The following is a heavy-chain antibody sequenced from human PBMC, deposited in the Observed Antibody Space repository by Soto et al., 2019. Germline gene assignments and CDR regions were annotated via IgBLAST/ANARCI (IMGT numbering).Heavy chain of an antibody. V-gene: IGHV1-8*01. J-gene: IGHJ5*02. CDR1: GYTFTSYD. CDR2: MNPYSGNT. D-gene: IGHD6-19*01. CDR3: ARKRFGTVAGT. Sequence: QVQLVQSRAEVKKPGASVKVSCKASGYTFTSYDIHWVQRATGQGPEWMGWMNPYSGNTVYAQKFQGRVTMTRNTSMSTAYMELSSLRSEDTAEYFCARKRFGTVAGTWGQRCLVTVS.